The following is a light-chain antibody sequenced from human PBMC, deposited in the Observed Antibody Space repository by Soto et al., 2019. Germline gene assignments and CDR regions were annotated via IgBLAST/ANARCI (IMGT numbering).Light chain of an antibody. CDR2: DVK. Sequence: QSALTQPRSVSGSPGQSVTISCTGTSSDVGGYNYVSWYQQYPGKAPKVMIYDVKTRPSGVPDRFSGSKSGNTASLTISGLQAEDEADYYCCSYAGDYTFVFGTGTKPTVL. CDR3: CSYAGDYTFV. J-gene: IGLJ1*01. V-gene: IGLV2-11*01. CDR1: SSDVGGYNY.